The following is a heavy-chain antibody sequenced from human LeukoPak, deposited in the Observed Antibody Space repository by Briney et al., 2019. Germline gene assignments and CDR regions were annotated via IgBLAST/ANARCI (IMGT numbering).Heavy chain of an antibody. CDR3: ARGPGGAFDF. CDR2: ISSSSSTI. V-gene: IGHV3-48*01. D-gene: IGHD1-1*01. Sequence: GGPLRLSCAASAFTFSSYGMSWVRQAPGKGLEWVSYISSSSSTIYYADSVKGRFTISRDNAKNSLYLQINTLRAEDTAVYYCARGPGGAFDFWGQGAMVTVSS. CDR1: AFTFSSYG. J-gene: IGHJ3*01.